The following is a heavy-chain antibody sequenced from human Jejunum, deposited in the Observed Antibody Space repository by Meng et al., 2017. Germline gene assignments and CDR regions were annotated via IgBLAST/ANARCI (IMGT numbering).Heavy chain of an antibody. CDR1: GFTFSDYY. CDR2: ISTSVGPTWGT. V-gene: IGHV3-11*06. CDR3: ARGGDSLY. Sequence: GGSLRLSCAASGFTFSDYYLAWFRQAPGKGLEWVSYISTSVGPTWGTRYAESVEGRFTISRDNSKNTVFLQMDSLRAEDTAVYYCARGGDSLYWGQGTLVT. D-gene: IGHD3-10*01. J-gene: IGHJ4*02.